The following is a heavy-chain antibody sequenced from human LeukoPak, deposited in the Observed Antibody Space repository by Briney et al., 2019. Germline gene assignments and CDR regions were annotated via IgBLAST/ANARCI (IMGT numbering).Heavy chain of an antibody. D-gene: IGHD3-3*02. Sequence: PSQTLSLTCTVSGGSINSNGYYWNWIRQPAGKGLEWIGRIHSGGTTNYNPSLMSRVTLSIDKSKKHISLRLTSVTAADTALYYCARDNGSGYTKGYEHYYYYLDVWGKGTTVTVSS. V-gene: IGHV4-61*02. CDR3: ARDNGSGYTKGYEHYYYYLDV. CDR1: GGSINSNGYY. J-gene: IGHJ6*03. CDR2: IHSGGTT.